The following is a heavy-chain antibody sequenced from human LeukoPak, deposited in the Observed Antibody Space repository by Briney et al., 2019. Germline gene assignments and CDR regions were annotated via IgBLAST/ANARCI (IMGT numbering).Heavy chain of an antibody. CDR3: ARRGLGYDSSGYYSAEYFQH. CDR2: IYPGDSDT. J-gene: IGHJ1*01. V-gene: IGHV5-51*01. CDR1: GYSFTSYW. Sequence: GESLKISCKGSGYSFTSYWIGWVRQMPGKGLEWMGIIYPGDSDTRYSPSFQGQVTISADKSISTAYLQRSSLKASDTAMYYCARRGLGYDSSGYYSAEYFQHWGQGTLVTVSS. D-gene: IGHD3-22*01.